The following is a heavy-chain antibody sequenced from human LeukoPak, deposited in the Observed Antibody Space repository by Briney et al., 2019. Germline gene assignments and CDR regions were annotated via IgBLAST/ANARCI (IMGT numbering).Heavy chain of an antibody. CDR2: IYYSGST. V-gene: IGHV4-59*01. D-gene: IGHD2-8*02. CDR3: ARDSRPGADDAFDI. J-gene: IGHJ3*02. CDR1: GGSISSYY. Sequence: SETLSLTCTVSGGSISSYYWSWIRQPPGKGLEWIGYIYYSGSTNYNPSLKSRVTISVDTSKNQFSLKLSSVTAADTAVYYCARDSRPGADDAFDIWGQGTMVTVSS.